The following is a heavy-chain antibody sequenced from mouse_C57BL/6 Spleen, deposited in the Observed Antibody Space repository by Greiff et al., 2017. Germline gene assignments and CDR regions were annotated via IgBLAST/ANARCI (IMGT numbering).Heavy chain of an antibody. CDR2: IHPSDSDT. CDR1: GYTFTSYW. J-gene: IGHJ2*01. Sequence: QVQLQQPGAELVKPGASVKVSCKASGYTFTSYWMHWVKQRPGQGLEWIGRIHPSDSDTNYNQKFKGKATLTVDKSSSTAYMQLSSLTSDDSAFYYCAIMGCYYYFDYWGQGTTLTVSS. D-gene: IGHD2-12*01. V-gene: IGHV1-74*01. CDR3: AIMGCYYYFDY.